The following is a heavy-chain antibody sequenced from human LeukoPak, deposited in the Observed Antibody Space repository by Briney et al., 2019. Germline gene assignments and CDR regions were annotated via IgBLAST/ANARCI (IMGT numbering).Heavy chain of an antibody. CDR3: ARDINSLYYYDSSGYVDP. Sequence: ASVKGSCKAPGYTFTGYYMHWVRQAPGQGLEWMGWINPNSGGTYYAQKFQGRVTMTSDTSISSAHMELSRLRSDDTAVYYCARDINSLYYYDSSGYVDPWGQGTLVTVSS. CDR2: INPNSGGT. D-gene: IGHD3-22*01. V-gene: IGHV1-2*02. CDR1: GYTFTGYY. J-gene: IGHJ5*02.